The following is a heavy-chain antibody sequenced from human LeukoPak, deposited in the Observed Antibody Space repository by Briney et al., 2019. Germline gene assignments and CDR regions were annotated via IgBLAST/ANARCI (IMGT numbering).Heavy chain of an antibody. D-gene: IGHD3-22*01. J-gene: IGHJ3*02. Sequence: ASVKVSCKASGYTFTSYDINWVRQAPGQGLEWMGIINPSGGSTSYAQKFQGRVTMTRDMSTSTVYMELSSLRSEDTAVYYCAISQYYYDSSGTKGAFDIWGQGTMVTVSS. CDR1: GYTFTSYD. V-gene: IGHV1-46*03. CDR2: INPSGGST. CDR3: AISQYYYDSSGTKGAFDI.